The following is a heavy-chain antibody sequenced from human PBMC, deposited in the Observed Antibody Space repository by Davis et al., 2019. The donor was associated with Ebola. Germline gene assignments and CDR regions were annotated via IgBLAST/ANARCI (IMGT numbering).Heavy chain of an antibody. D-gene: IGHD2-8*01. CDR1: GFTFGNYA. V-gene: IGHV3-30-3*01. CDR2: MSYDVNEK. CDR3: ARDRVPYCSNGVCYSWFDP. Sequence: PGGSLRLSCAASGFTFGNYAMHWVRQAPGKWLEWVAIMSYDVNEKYYADSVKGRFTISRDNSKNTLYLQLNILRAEDTAVYYCARDRVPYCSNGVCYSWFDPWGQGTLVTVSS. J-gene: IGHJ5*02.